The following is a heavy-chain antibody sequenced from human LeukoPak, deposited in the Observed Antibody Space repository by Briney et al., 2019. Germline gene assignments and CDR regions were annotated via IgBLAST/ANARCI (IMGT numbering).Heavy chain of an antibody. J-gene: IGHJ6*02. CDR2: ISGSGGST. CDR3: ARSGFNYYDSSGYYYGMDV. Sequence: GGSLRLSCAASGFTFAGHAMSWVRQAPGEGLEWVSAISGSGGSTYYADSLKGRFTISRDNSKNTLYLQMNSLRAEDTAVYFCARSGFNYYDSSGYYYGMDVWGQGTTVTVSS. D-gene: IGHD3-22*01. V-gene: IGHV3-23*01. CDR1: GFTFAGHA.